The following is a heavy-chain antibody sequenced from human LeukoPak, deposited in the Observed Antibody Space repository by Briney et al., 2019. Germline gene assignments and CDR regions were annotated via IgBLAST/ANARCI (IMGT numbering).Heavy chain of an antibody. Sequence: GASVKVSCKASGGTFSSYAISWVRQAPGQGLEWMGGIIPIFGTANYAQKFQGRVTITADESTSTAYMELSSLRSEDTAVYYCARPSRGLRYLSDAFDIWGQGTMVTVSS. CDR1: GGTFSSYA. D-gene: IGHD3-9*01. CDR2: IIPIFGTA. J-gene: IGHJ3*02. V-gene: IGHV1-69*13. CDR3: ARPSRGLRYLSDAFDI.